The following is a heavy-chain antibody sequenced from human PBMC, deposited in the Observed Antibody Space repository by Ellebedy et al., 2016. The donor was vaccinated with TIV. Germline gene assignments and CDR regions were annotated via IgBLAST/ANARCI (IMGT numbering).Heavy chain of an antibody. D-gene: IGHD1-1*01. J-gene: IGHJ3*02. CDR1: ELTVTSNF. CDR3: ARETYNDVDLKPWGIFDI. CDR2: IAIDSTT. Sequence: GESLKISCAASELTVTSNFMSWVRQAPGKGLAWVSTIAIDSTTYYADSVKGRFTISRDNSKNTLDIQMNSLRAEDTAVYYCARETYNDVDLKPWGIFDIWGQGTMVTVSS. V-gene: IGHV3-66*01.